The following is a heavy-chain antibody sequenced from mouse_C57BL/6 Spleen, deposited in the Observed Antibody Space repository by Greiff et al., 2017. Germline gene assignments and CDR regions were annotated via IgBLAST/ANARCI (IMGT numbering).Heavy chain of an antibody. J-gene: IGHJ3*01. CDR1: GYAFSSSW. CDR2: IYPGDGDT. V-gene: IGHV1-82*01. CDR3: ARDYYGSSY. Sequence: VQLQESGPELVKPGASVKISCKASGYAFSSSWMNWVKQRPGKGLEWIGRIYPGDGDTNYNGKFKGKATLTADKASSTAYMQLSSLTSEDSAVYFCARDYYGSSYWGQGTLVTVAA. D-gene: IGHD1-1*01.